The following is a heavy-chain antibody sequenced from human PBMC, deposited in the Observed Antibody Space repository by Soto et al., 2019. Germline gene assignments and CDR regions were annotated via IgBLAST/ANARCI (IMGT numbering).Heavy chain of an antibody. J-gene: IGHJ4*02. D-gene: IGHD2-15*01. CDR2: ITGSGGTI. CDR1: GFSFNKYA. V-gene: IGHV3-23*01. Sequence: DVHLLESGGGLVQPGGSLRLSCAASGFSFNKYAMIWVRQAPGKGQEWVSGITGSGGTIEYAASVKGRFTISRDNSRNQVDVQMNSPSAEDNAMYYCAIDDVAGAGLWDVSDWGQGTLVTVS. CDR3: AIDDVAGAGLWDVSD.